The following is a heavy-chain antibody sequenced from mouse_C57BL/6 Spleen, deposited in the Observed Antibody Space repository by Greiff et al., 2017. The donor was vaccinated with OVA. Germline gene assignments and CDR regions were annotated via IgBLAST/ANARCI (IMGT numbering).Heavy chain of an antibody. Sequence: VQLQQSGPELVKPGASVKLSCTASGYTFTSYDINWVKQRPGQGLEWIGWIYPRDGSTKYTEKFKGKATLTVDTSSSTAYMELHSLTSEDSAVYFSARRGRLGHFDYWGQGTTLTVSS. CDR3: ARRGRLGHFDY. D-gene: IGHD4-1*01. V-gene: IGHV1-85*01. CDR1: GYTFTSYD. CDR2: IYPRDGST. J-gene: IGHJ2*01.